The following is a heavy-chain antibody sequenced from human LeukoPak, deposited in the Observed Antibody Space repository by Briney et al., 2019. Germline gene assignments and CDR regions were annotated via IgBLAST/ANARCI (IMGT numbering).Heavy chain of an antibody. CDR1: GGSISSTSYY. J-gene: IGHJ5*02. CDR3: ARKHCSGGSCYTRGNWFDP. D-gene: IGHD2-15*01. Sequence: SETLSLTCSVSGGSISSTSYYWGWIRQPPGKGLEWIGSIYFSASTYYNPSLKSRVTISVDTSKNQFSLKLSSVTAADTAVYYCARKHCSGGSCYTRGNWFDPWGQGTLVSVSS. CDR2: IYFSAST. V-gene: IGHV4-39*01.